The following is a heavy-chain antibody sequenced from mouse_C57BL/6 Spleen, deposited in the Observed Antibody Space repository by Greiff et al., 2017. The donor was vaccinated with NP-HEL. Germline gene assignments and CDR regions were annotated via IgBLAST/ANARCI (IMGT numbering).Heavy chain of an antibody. V-gene: IGHV1-18*01. CDR2: INPNNGGT. CDR1: GYTFTDYN. D-gene: IGHD1-1*01. CDR3: ARFVTTVVASPFYWYFDV. J-gene: IGHJ1*03. Sequence: VQLKESGPELVKPGASVKIPCKASGYTFTDYNMDWVKQSHGKSLEWIGDINPNNGGTIYNQKFKGKATLTVDKSSSTAYMELRSLTSEDTAVYYCARFVTTVVASPFYWYFDVWGTGTTVTVSS.